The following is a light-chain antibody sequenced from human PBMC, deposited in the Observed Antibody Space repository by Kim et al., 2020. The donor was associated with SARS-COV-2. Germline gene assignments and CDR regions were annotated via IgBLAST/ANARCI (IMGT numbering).Light chain of an antibody. Sequence: SSELTQDPAVSVALGQTVRITCQGDSLRSYYASWYQQKPGQAPVLVIYGKNNRPSGIPDRFSGPSSGNTASLTITGAQAEDEADDYCNSRDSSGYHLYVF. V-gene: IGLV3-19*01. CDR3: NSRDSSGYHLYV. CDR2: GKN. CDR1: SLRSYY. J-gene: IGLJ1*01.